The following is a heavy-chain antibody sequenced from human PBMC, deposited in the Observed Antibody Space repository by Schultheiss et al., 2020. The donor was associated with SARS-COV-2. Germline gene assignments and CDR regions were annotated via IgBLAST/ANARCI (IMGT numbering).Heavy chain of an antibody. Sequence: SQTLSLTCTVSGGSISSGGYYWSWIRQHPGKGLEWIGRIYTSGSTNYNPSLKSRVTMSVDTSKNQFSLKLSSVTAADTAVYYCARDNGGSYPYYYYYGMDVWGQGTTVTVSS. CDR2: IYTSGST. J-gene: IGHJ6*02. CDR3: ARDNGGSYPYYYYYGMDV. D-gene: IGHD1-26*01. V-gene: IGHV4-61*02. CDR1: GGSISSGGYY.